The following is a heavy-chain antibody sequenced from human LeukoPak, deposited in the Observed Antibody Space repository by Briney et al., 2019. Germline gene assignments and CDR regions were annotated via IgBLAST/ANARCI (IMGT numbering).Heavy chain of an antibody. D-gene: IGHD3-3*01. CDR1: GGSISSGGYY. Sequence: SETLSLTCTVSGGSISSGGYYWSWIRQPPGKGLEWIGEINHSGSTNYNPSLKSRVTISVDTSKNQFSLKLSSVTAADTAVYYCASPPYDFWSGYYYWGQGTLVTVSS. CDR2: INHSGST. V-gene: IGHV4-39*07. J-gene: IGHJ4*02. CDR3: ASPPYDFWSGYYY.